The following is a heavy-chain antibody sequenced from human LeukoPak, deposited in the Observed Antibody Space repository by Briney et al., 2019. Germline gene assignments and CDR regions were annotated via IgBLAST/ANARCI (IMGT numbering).Heavy chain of an antibody. CDR2: VFHSGTT. CDR3: ARRMATVTDAFDI. D-gene: IGHD5-24*01. V-gene: IGHV4-59*08. CDR1: GDSLTSNF. Sequence: SETLSLTCNVSGDSLTSNFWSWIRQTPGKGLEWIGYVFHSGTTNYSPSLKSRVTISLDTSKRQIYLRLASVTAADTALYYCARRMATVTDAFDIWGRGTMVSVSS. J-gene: IGHJ3*02.